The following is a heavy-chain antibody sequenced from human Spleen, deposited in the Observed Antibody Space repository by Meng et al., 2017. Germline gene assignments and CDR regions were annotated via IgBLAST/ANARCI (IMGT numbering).Heavy chain of an antibody. Sequence: QITLKESGPTLVKPTQTLTLTCTFSGFSVSTRGVGVGWIRQPPGKALEWLALIYWDDDKRYSPSPKGRLTITRDTSKNQVVLTMTNMDPVDTATYYCAHSPYASGVRRDFDYWGQGTLVTVSS. J-gene: IGHJ4*02. CDR2: IYWDDDK. V-gene: IGHV2-5*02. CDR1: GFSVSTRGVG. CDR3: AHSPYASGVRRDFDY. D-gene: IGHD3-10*01.